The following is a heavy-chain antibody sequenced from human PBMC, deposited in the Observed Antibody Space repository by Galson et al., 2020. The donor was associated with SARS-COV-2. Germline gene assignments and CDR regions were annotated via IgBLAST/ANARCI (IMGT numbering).Heavy chain of an antibody. D-gene: IGHD3-16*02. V-gene: IGHV3-15*01. CDR1: GFTFSNAW. J-gene: IGHJ4*02. CDR2: IKSKTDGGTT. Sequence: GESLKISCAASGFTFSNAWMSWVRQAPGKGLEWVGRIKSKTDGGTTDYAAPVKGRFTISRDDSKNTLYLQMNSLKTEDTAVYYCTTDRVYDYVWGSYRYEDYWGQGTLVTVSS. CDR3: TTDRVYDYVWGSYRYEDY.